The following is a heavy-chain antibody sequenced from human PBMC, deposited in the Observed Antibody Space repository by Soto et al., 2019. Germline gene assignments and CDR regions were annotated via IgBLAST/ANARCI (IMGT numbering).Heavy chain of an antibody. J-gene: IGHJ4*02. V-gene: IGHV3-30*18. Sequence: PGGSLRLCCVASGFTLSSFAMHWVRQVSCKGLEWLAVVTPDGSLYPYGDSVKGRFSISRDNSRKTLYLQMNSLRPEDTAVYYSVKDRSDTWSFDYWGQGT. D-gene: IGHD2-8*02. CDR2: VTPDGSLY. CDR3: VKDRSDTWSFDY. CDR1: GFTLSSFA.